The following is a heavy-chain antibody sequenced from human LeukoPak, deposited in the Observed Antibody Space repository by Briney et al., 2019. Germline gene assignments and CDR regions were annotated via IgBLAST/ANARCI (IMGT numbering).Heavy chain of an antibody. D-gene: IGHD5-24*01. Sequence: ASVKVSCKASGYMFTMYSINWVRQAPGQGLEWMGWISAYNGNTNYAQKLQGRVTMTTDTSTSTAYMELRSLRSDDTAVYYCARGRDGYNYDDYWGQGTLVTVSS. CDR3: ARGRDGYNYDDY. J-gene: IGHJ4*02. V-gene: IGHV1-18*01. CDR1: GYMFTMYS. CDR2: ISAYNGNT.